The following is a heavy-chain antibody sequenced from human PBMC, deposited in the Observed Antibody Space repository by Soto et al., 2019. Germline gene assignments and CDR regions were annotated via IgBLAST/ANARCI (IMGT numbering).Heavy chain of an antibody. J-gene: IGHJ6*02. CDR1: GGSIRSRNW. CDR2: IYHSGST. Sequence: SATLSLTCAVAGGSIRSRNWWSRVRQTPGKGLEWIGEIYHSGSTNYNPSLKSRVTISVDKSKNQFSLKLSSVTAADTAVYYCARAYGYSGYESYYYYGMDVWGQGTTVS. CDR3: ARAYGYSGYESYYYYGMDV. V-gene: IGHV4-4*02. D-gene: IGHD5-12*01.